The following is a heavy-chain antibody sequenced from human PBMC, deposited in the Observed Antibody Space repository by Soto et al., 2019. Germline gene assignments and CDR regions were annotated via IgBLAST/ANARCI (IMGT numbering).Heavy chain of an antibody. J-gene: IGHJ4*02. CDR1: GFSLTSGVG. D-gene: IGHD5-12*01. CDR3: AHIDPEIVTVGGHGGVDY. V-gene: IGHV2-5*02. Sequence: QLTLKXSGPXLVRPXXXXXLTCTFSGFSLTSGVGVGWISQPPGKALEWLALIYWDDDKRYSPSLKNRLTITKDTSKNQVVLIMTNVVPVDTATYFCAHIDPEIVTVGGHGGVDYWGQGTLVTFSS. CDR2: IYWDDDK.